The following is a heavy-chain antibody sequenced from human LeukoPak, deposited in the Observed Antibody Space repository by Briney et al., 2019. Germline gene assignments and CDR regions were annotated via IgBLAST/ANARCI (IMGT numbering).Heavy chain of an antibody. CDR2: FYSGGDT. D-gene: IGHD3-3*02. V-gene: IGHV3-53*01. Sequence: GGSLRLSCAASGFTFSSYAMSWVRQAPGKGLEWVSVFYSGGDTHYADSVKGRFTISRDNSKNTLYLQMNSLRAEDTAVYYCARDSTGYWYFDLWGRGTLVSVSS. CDR3: ARDSTGYWYFDL. J-gene: IGHJ2*01. CDR1: GFTFSSYA.